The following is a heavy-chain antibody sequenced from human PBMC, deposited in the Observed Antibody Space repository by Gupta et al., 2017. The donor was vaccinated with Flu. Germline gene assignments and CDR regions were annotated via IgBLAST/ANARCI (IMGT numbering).Heavy chain of an antibody. V-gene: IGHV4-61*01. J-gene: IGHJ5*02. CDR3: ARSLGYYDILTGYYTGPWFDP. Sequence: QVQLQESGPGLVKPSETLSLTCTVSGGSVSSGSYYWSWIRQPPGKGLEWIGYIYYSGSTNYNPSLKSRVTISVDTSKNQFSLKLSSVTAADTAVYYCARSLGYYDILTGYYTGPWFDPWGQGTLVTVSS. D-gene: IGHD3-9*01. CDR1: GGSVSSGSYY. CDR2: IYYSGST.